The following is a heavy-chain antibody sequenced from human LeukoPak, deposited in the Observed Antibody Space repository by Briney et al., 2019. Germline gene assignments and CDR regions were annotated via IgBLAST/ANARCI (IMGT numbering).Heavy chain of an antibody. J-gene: IGHJ4*02. D-gene: IGHD5-12*01. CDR2: IYYSGNT. V-gene: IGHV4-61*01. CDR3: ARRGVDGGGYFDY. Sequence: SETLSLTCTVSGGSVSSGSYYWSWIRQPPGKGLEWIGYIYYSGNTNYNPSLKSRVTISVDTSKNQFSLKLSSVTAADTAVYYCARRGVDGGGYFDYWGQGTLVTVSS. CDR1: GGSVSSGSYY.